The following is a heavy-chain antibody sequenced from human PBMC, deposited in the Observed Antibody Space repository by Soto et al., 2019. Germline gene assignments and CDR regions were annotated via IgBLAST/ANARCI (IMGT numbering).Heavy chain of an antibody. D-gene: IGHD5-12*01. CDR3: ASPRGPRGYDLIDY. V-gene: IGHV3-21*02. Sequence: EVQVVESGGGLVKPGGSLRLACAASGFPFSDFSWNWVRQAPGEGLEWVSSISPSGNSVYYADSVKGRFTISRDNGKNSLYLQMNSLRAEDSAVYYCASPRGPRGYDLIDYWGQGTLVAVSS. CDR1: GFPFSDFS. J-gene: IGHJ4*02. CDR2: ISPSGNSV.